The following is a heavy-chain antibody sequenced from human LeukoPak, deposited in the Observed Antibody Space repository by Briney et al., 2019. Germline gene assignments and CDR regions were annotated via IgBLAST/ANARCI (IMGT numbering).Heavy chain of an antibody. Sequence: ASVKVSCKASGYTFTGYYMHWVRQAPGQGLEWMGWINPNSGGTNYAQKFQGRVTITADESTSTAYMELSSLRSEDTAVYYCARTTYYYDSSGYYLGYWGQGTLVTVSS. CDR1: GYTFTGYY. CDR2: INPNSGGT. CDR3: ARTTYYYDSSGYYLGY. D-gene: IGHD3-22*01. J-gene: IGHJ4*02. V-gene: IGHV1-2*02.